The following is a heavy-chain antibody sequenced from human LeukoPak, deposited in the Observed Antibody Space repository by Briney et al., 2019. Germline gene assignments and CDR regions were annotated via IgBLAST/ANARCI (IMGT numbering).Heavy chain of an antibody. CDR1: GGFISNYY. Sequence: PSETLSLTCAVSGGFISNYYCSWIRQPPGKGLEWLGYIHYSGYTNYNPSLKSRVTISVDTSKNQFSLNLSSVTAADTAVYYCARHWGSDWYFDLWGRGTLVTVSS. J-gene: IGHJ2*01. D-gene: IGHD7-27*01. CDR2: IHYSGYT. CDR3: ARHWGSDWYFDL. V-gene: IGHV4-59*01.